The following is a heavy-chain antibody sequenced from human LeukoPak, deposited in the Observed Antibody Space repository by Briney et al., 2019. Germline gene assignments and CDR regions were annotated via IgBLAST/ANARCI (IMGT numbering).Heavy chain of an antibody. D-gene: IGHD5-18*01. V-gene: IGHV3-30-3*01. CDR2: ISYDGSNK. CDR1: GFTFSSYA. J-gene: IGHJ2*01. Sequence: GGSLRLSCAASGFTFSSYAMHWVRQAPGKGLEWVAVISYDGSNKYYADSVKGRFTISRDNSKNTLYLQMNSLRAEDTAVYYCARDIAMALTGYFDLWGRGTLVTVSS. CDR3: ARDIAMALTGYFDL.